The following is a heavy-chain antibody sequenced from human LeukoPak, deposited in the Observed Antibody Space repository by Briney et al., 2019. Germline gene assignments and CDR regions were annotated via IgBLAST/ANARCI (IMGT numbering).Heavy chain of an antibody. D-gene: IGHD6-25*01. CDR3: AIDLASGYYFDY. CDR2: INPSGGST. CDR1: GYTFTSYY. J-gene: IGHJ4*02. V-gene: IGHV1-46*01. Sequence: ASVKVSCKASGYTFTSYYMHWVRQAPGQGLEWMGIINPSGGSTSYAQKFQGRVTMTRDTSTSTVYMELSSLRSEDTAVYYCAIDLASGYYFDYWGQGTLVPVSS.